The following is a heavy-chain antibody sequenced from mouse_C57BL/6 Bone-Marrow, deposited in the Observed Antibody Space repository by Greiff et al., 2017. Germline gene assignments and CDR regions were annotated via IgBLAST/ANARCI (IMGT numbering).Heavy chain of an antibody. D-gene: IGHD1-1*01. J-gene: IGHJ1*03. CDR2: IDPENGDT. V-gene: IGHV14-4*01. CDR1: GFNIKDDY. Sequence: VQLQQSGAELVRPGASVKLSCTASGFNIKDDYMHWVKQRPEQGLEWIGWIDPENGDTEYASKFQGKATITEDTSSNTAYLQLSSLPSEDTAVYYCTTVVATSHWYFDVWGTGTTVTVSS. CDR3: TTVVATSHWYFDV.